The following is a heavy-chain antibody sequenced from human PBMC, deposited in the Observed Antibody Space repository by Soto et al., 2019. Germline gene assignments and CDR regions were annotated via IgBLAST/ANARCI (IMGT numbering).Heavy chain of an antibody. CDR1: GFTFSSYA. J-gene: IGHJ4*02. D-gene: IGHD2-15*01. Sequence: GGSLRLSCAASGFTFSSYAMSWVRQAPGKGLEWVSAISGSGGSTYYADSVKGRFTISRDNSKNTLYLQMNSLRAEDTAVYYCAKLKPRNIVVVVAAHFDYWGQGTLVTVSS. CDR3: AKLKPRNIVVVVAAHFDY. V-gene: IGHV3-23*01. CDR2: ISGSGGST.